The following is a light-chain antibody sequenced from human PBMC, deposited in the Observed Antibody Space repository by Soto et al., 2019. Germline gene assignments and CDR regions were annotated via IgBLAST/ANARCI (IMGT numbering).Light chain of an antibody. CDR2: EVN. Sequence: QSALTQPPSASGSPGQSVTISCTGTSSDVGGYNYVSWYQQYPGKVPKLMVYEVNKRPSGVPDRFSGSKPGNTASLTVSGLKAEDEADYYCTSYAGGNNVFGTGTKLTVL. J-gene: IGLJ1*01. CDR3: TSYAGGNNV. CDR1: SSDVGGYNY. V-gene: IGLV2-8*01.